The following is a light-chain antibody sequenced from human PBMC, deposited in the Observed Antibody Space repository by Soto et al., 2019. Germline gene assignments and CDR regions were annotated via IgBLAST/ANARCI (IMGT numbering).Light chain of an antibody. CDR1: QSVSSN. CDR2: GAS. Sequence: EIVMTQSPATLSVSPGERATLSCRASQSVSSNLAWYQQKPGQAPSLLIYGASTRATGIPARFSGRGSGTESALTISSLQSGDFAVYYCQHYNNSPRTFGQGTKVEIK. CDR3: QHYNNSPRT. J-gene: IGKJ1*01. V-gene: IGKV3-15*01.